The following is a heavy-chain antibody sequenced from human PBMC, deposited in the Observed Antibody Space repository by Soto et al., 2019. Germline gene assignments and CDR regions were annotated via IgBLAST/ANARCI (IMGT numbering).Heavy chain of an antibody. J-gene: IGHJ6*02. V-gene: IGHV1-18*01. CDR1: GYTFTSYG. D-gene: IGHD3-10*01. Sequence: ASVKVSCKASGYTFTSYGISWVRQAPGQGLEWMGWISAYNGNTNYAQKLQGRVTMTTDTSTSTAYMELRSLRSDDTAVYYCARLNVITMVRGVYYYYYGMDVWGQGTTVTVSS. CDR3: ARLNVITMVRGVYYYYYGMDV. CDR2: ISAYNGNT.